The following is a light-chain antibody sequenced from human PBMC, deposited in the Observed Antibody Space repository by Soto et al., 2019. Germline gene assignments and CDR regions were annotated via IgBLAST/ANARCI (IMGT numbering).Light chain of an antibody. CDR1: QTISSW. J-gene: IGKJ1*01. Sequence: IHLNQSPPTLSGSLRETVPINXRASQTISSWLAWYQQKPGKAPKLLIYKASSLKSGVPSRFSGSGSGTEFTLTISSLEPDDFAAYYCQQYNSYSEAFGQGTKVDIK. CDR3: QQYNSYSEA. CDR2: KAS. V-gene: IGKV1-5*03.